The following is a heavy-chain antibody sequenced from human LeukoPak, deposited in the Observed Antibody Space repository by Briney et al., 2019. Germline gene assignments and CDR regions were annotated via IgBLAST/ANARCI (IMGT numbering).Heavy chain of an antibody. J-gene: IGHJ4*02. CDR2: VVGNGGTT. Sequence: GGSLRLSCAASGFTFTTYTIHWVRQAPGQGLEYVSAVVGNGGTTYYANSVKGRFTISRDNSKNTVYLQVGSLRAEDTAVYYCARERAFYYFDYWGQGALVTVSS. CDR1: GFTFTTYT. V-gene: IGHV3-64*01. CDR3: ARERAFYYFDY.